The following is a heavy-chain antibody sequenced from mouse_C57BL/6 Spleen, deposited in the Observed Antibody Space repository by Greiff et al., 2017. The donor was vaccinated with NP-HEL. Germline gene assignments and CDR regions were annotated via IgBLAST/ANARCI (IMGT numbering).Heavy chain of an antibody. J-gene: IGHJ1*03. D-gene: IGHD1-1*01. Sequence: EVKLVESGGDLVKPGGSLKLSCAASGFTFSSYGMSWVRQTPDKRLEWVATISSGGSYTYYPDSVKGRFTISRDNAKNTLYLQMSSLKSEDTAMYYCARHEVGTRYFDGWGTGTTVTVSS. CDR2: ISSGGSYT. V-gene: IGHV5-6*01. CDR1: GFTFSSYG. CDR3: ARHEVGTRYFDG.